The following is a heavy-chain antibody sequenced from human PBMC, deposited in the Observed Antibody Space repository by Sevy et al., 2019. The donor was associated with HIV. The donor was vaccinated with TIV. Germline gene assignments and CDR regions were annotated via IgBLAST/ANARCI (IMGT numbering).Heavy chain of an antibody. CDR1: GGTFRNYA. J-gene: IGHJ4*02. D-gene: IGHD1-7*01. CDR3: AKSEGYNWNYFYFDY. Sequence: ASVKVSCKASGGTFRNYAINWVRQAPGQGLEWMGAIIPIFGTTNYAQKFQGRLTITADGSTNTDYMEQSSLRSEDTAIYYCAKSEGYNWNYFYFDYWSQGALVTVSS. V-gene: IGHV1-69*13. CDR2: IIPIFGTT.